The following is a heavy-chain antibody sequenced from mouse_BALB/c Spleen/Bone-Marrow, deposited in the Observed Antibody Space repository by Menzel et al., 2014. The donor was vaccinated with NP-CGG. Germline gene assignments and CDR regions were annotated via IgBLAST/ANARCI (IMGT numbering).Heavy chain of an antibody. J-gene: IGHJ2*01. D-gene: IGHD1-1*01. CDR2: INPYNGDT. CDR1: GYSFTGYF. CDR3: ARSGYYGSSYFDY. Sequence: GYSFTGYFMNWVMQSHGKSLEWIGRINPYNGDTFYNQKFKGKATLTVDKSSSTAHMELRSLASEDSAVYYCARSGYYGSSYFDYWGQGTTLTVSS. V-gene: IGHV1-20*02.